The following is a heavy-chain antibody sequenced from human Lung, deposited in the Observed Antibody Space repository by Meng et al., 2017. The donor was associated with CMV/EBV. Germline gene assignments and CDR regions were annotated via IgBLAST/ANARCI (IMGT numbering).Heavy chain of an antibody. CDR1: GFTLTRYW. Sequence: VQVGGAGGGLVQPGGSLRLSCAVSGFTLTRYWMHWVREVPGKGLEWVSRIDIDGRDITYADSVRGRFSISRDDAKNTLYLQMNSLRIEDTAVYYCARGVAETLGWEMGYWGQGTLVTVSS. D-gene: IGHD1-26*01. CDR2: IDIDGRDI. CDR3: ARGVAETLGWEMGY. V-gene: IGHV3-74*03. J-gene: IGHJ4*02.